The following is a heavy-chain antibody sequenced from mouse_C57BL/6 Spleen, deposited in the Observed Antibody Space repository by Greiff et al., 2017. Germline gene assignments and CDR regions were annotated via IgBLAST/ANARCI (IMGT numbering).Heavy chain of an antibody. J-gene: IGHJ3*01. V-gene: IGHV1-26*01. CDR1: GYTFTDYY. Sequence: VQLQQSGPELVKPGASVKISCKASGYTFTDYYMNWVKQSHGKSLEWIGDINPNNGGTSYNQKFKGKATLTVDKYSSTAYMELRSLTSEGSAVYYCARGDDDYAWFAYWGQGTLVTVSA. D-gene: IGHD2-4*01. CDR3: ARGDDDYAWFAY. CDR2: INPNNGGT.